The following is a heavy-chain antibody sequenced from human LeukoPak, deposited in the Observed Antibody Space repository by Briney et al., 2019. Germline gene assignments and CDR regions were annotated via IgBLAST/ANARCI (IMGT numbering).Heavy chain of an antibody. CDR3: ARSYSGSYSHFDY. V-gene: IGHV1-2*02. CDR1: GYTFTGYY. J-gene: IGHJ4*02. CDR2: INPNSGGT. Sequence: ASVKVSCKASGYTFTGYYMHWVRQAPGQGLEWMGWINPNSGGTNYAQKFQGRVTMTRDTSISTAYMELSRLRSDDTAVYYCARSYSGSYSHFDYWGQGTLVTVSS. D-gene: IGHD1-26*01.